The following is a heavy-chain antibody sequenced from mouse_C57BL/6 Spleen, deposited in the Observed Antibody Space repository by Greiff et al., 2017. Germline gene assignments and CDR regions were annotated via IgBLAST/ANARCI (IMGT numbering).Heavy chain of an antibody. J-gene: IGHJ2*01. CDR3: ARGDYFDY. CDR2: ISSGGSYT. CDR1: GFTFSSYG. V-gene: IGHV5-6*01. Sequence: EVQLVESGGDLVKPGGSLKLSCAASGFTFSSYGMSWVRQTPDKRLEWVATISSGGSYTYYPDSVKGRFTISRDNAKNTLYLQMSSLKSEDTAMYDCARGDYFDYWGQGTTLTVSS.